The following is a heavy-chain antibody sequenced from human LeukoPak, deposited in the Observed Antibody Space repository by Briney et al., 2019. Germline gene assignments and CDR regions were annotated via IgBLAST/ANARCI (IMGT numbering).Heavy chain of an antibody. D-gene: IGHD3-9*01. V-gene: IGHV1-24*01. CDR3: ATVYYDILTGYFYFDY. J-gene: IGHJ4*02. CDR2: FDPEDGET. Sequence: ASVKVSRKVSGYTLTELSMHWVRQAPGKGLEWMGGFDPEDGETIYAQKFQGRVTMTEDTSTDTAYMELSSLRSEDTAVYYCATVYYDILTGYFYFDYWGQGTLVTVSS. CDR1: GYTLTELS.